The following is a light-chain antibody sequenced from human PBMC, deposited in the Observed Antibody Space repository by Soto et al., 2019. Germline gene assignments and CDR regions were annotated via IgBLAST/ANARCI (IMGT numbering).Light chain of an antibody. CDR1: QSVSTY. Sequence: EIVLTQSPATLSLSPGERAALSCRASQSVSTYLAWYQQKPGQAPRLFIYDASTRATGIPARFSGSGSGTEFTLTISSLQSEDFAVYYCQQYYKWPPETFGQGTKVDNK. CDR2: DAS. CDR3: QQYYKWPPET. V-gene: IGKV3D-15*01. J-gene: IGKJ2*01.